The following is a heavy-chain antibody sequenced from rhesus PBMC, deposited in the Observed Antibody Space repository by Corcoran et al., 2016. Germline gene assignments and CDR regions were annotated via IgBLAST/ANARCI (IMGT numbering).Heavy chain of an antibody. Sequence: EVQLVESGGGLAKPGGSLRLSCAASGFTFSSYWMNWVRQVPGKGLEWVSAINSGGGSTYYADSVKGRFTISRDNSKNTLSLQSNSLRAEDTAMYYCAKDKEPGTVSFDYWGQGVLVTVSS. D-gene: IGHD5-24*01. CDR1: GFTFSSYW. V-gene: IGHV3S25*01. J-gene: IGHJ4*01. CDR2: INSGGGST. CDR3: AKDKEPGTVSFDY.